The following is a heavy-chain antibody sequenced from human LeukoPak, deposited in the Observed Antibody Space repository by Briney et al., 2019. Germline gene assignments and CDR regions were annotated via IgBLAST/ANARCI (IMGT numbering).Heavy chain of an antibody. J-gene: IGHJ4*02. CDR2: IIPIFGTA. V-gene: IGHV1-69*05. CDR1: GGTFSSYA. CDR3: ARGPREYSSGWHFDY. D-gene: IGHD6-19*01. Sequence: ASVKVSCKASGGTFSSYAISWVRQVPGQGLEWMGRIIPIFGTANYAQKFQGRVTITTDESTSAAYMELSSLRSEDTAVYYCARGPREYSSGWHFDYWGQGTLVTVSS.